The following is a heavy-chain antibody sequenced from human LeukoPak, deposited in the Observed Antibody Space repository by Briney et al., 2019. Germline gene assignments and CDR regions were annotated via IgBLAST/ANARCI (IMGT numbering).Heavy chain of an antibody. V-gene: IGHV3-66*01. Sequence: GGSLRLSCAASGFTVSSNYMSWVRQAPGKGLEWVSVIYSGGSTYYADSVKGRFTISRDNSKNTLYLQVNSLRAEDTAVYYCASYYYDSSGYYSTDYWGQGTLVTVSS. CDR2: IYSGGST. CDR3: ASYYYDSSGYYSTDY. D-gene: IGHD3-22*01. J-gene: IGHJ4*02. CDR1: GFTVSSNY.